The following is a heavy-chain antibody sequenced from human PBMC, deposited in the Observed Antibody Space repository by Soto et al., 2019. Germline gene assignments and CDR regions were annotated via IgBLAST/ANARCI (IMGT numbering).Heavy chain of an antibody. Sequence: SETLSLTCTASGDSISSSSYNWGWIRQPPGKRLEWIVSVSYSGSTYYNPSLKSRVTISVDTSNNQFSLKLSSVTAADTAVYYCARHPLQKVVVAIDATLNWFDPWGQGTLVTVSS. CDR1: GDSISSSSYN. V-gene: IGHV4-39*01. J-gene: IGHJ5*02. CDR3: ARHPLQKVVVAIDATLNWFDP. D-gene: IGHD2-15*01. CDR2: VSYSGST.